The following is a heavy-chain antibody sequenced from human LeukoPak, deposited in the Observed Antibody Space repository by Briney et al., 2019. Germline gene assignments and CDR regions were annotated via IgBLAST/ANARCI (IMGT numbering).Heavy chain of an antibody. CDR3: ASYQGYSYGYYFDY. CDR2: ISYDGSNK. D-gene: IGHD5-18*01. V-gene: IGHV3-30-3*01. CDR1: GFTSSSYA. J-gene: IGHJ4*02. Sequence: GGSLRLSCAASGFTSSSYAMHWVRQAPGKGLEWVAVISYDGSNKYYADSVKGRFTISRDNSKNTLYLQMNSLRAEDTAVYYCASYQGYSYGYYFDYWGQGTLVTVSS.